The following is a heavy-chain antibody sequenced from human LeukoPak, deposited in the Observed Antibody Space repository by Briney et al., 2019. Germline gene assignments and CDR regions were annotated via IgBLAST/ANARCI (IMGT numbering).Heavy chain of an antibody. V-gene: IGHV4-38-2*02. J-gene: IGHJ6*03. CDR2: IYHSGST. CDR1: TYSISSGYY. Sequence: SETLSPTCNVSTYSISSGYYWGWIRQPPGKGLEWIGSIYHSGSTYYNPSLKSRVTISVDTSKNQFSLKLSSVTAADTAVYHCARAGGITAYYYYYMDVWGKGTTVTVSS. D-gene: IGHD3-16*01. CDR3: ARAGGITAYYYYYMDV.